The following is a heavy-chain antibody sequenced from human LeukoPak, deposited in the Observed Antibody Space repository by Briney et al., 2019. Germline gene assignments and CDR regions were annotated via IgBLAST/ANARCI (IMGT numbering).Heavy chain of an antibody. CDR3: ARSLSSGWFPFDY. CDR1: GGSISSSSYY. J-gene: IGHJ4*02. Sequence: PSETLSLTCTVSGGSISSSSYYWGWIRQPPGKGLEWIGSIYYSGSTYYNPSLKSRVTISVDTSKNQFSLKQNSVTAADTAVYYCARSLSSGWFPFDYWGQGTLVTVSS. CDR2: IYYSGST. V-gene: IGHV4-39*07. D-gene: IGHD6-19*01.